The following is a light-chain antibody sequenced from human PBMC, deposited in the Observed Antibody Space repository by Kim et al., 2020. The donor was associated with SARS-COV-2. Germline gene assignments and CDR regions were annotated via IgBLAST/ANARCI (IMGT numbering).Light chain of an antibody. V-gene: IGKV3-20*01. J-gene: IGKJ1*01. CDR3: QQYETSSWT. CDR2: GTI. CDR1: QTIDMNF. Sequence: EIVLTQSPGTVSLSPGERVTLSCRASQTIDMNFLAWYQQKPGQAPRLLIYGTITRATGIPDRFRSRGSGTDFTLTISRLEPEDFAIYYCQQYETSSWTFGQGTKVEIK.